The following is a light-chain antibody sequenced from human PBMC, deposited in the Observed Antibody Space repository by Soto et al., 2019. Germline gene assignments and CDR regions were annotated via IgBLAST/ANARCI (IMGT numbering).Light chain of an antibody. CDR2: EVS. Sequence: QSVLPQPPSASGSPGQSVTISCTGTSSDVGGYNYVSWYQQHPGKAPKLMIYEVSKRPSGVPDRFSGSKSGNTASLTVSGLQDEDEADYYCSSYAGSNNVVFGGVTKLTVL. CDR3: SSYAGSNNVV. J-gene: IGLJ2*01. CDR1: SSDVGGYNY. V-gene: IGLV2-8*01.